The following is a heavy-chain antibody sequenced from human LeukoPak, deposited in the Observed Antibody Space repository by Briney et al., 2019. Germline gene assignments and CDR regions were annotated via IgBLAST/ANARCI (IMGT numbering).Heavy chain of an antibody. J-gene: IGHJ4*02. V-gene: IGHV3-11*01. Sequence: GGSLRLSSAASGFTFSDYSMSLMRQAAGNRLQCVSAISSSGSTIYYADSVKGRFTISRDNAKNSLYLQMNSLRAEDTAVYYCARETGYYGSGSYFDYWGQGTLVTVSS. CDR2: ISSSGSTI. D-gene: IGHD3-10*01. CDR3: ARETGYYGSGSYFDY. CDR1: GFTFSDYS.